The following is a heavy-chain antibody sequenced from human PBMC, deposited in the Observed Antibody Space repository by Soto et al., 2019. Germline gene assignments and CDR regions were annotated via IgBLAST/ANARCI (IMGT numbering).Heavy chain of an antibody. V-gene: IGHV4-39*07. Sequence: SETLSLTCTVSGASISSGSDYWDWLRQSPGTGLEWIGSIYDSGSTNYDPSLKSRVTISADTSKNQFSLKLSSVTAADTAVYYCARGKFWSGYPNFFGYWGQGTLVTVSS. J-gene: IGHJ4*02. CDR3: ARGKFWSGYPNFFGY. CDR2: IYDSGST. D-gene: IGHD3-3*01. CDR1: GASISSGSDY.